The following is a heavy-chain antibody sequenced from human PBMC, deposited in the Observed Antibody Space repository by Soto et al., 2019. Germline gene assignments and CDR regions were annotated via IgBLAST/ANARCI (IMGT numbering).Heavy chain of an antibody. V-gene: IGHV3-11*06. CDR3: ARVEYSSSKVFDY. Sequence: GGSLRLSCAASGFTFSDYYMSWIRQAPGKGLEWVSYISSSSSYTNYADSVKGRFTISRDNAKNSLYLQMNSLRAEDTAVYYCARVEYSSSKVFDYWGQGTLVTVSS. CDR2: ISSSSSYT. D-gene: IGHD6-6*01. CDR1: GFTFSDYY. J-gene: IGHJ4*02.